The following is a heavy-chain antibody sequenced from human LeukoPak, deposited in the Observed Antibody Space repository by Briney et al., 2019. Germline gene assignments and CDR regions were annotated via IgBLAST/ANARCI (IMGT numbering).Heavy chain of an antibody. CDR1: GFTFSSYA. D-gene: IGHD6-13*01. CDR3: AKSGSSWRDFDY. J-gene: IGHJ4*02. V-gene: IGHV3-30-3*02. CDR2: ISYDGSNK. Sequence: GGSLRLSCAASGFTFSSYAMHWVRQAPGKGLEWVAVISYDGSNKYYADSVKGRFTISRDNSKNTLYLQMNSLRAEDTAVYYCAKSGSSWRDFDYWGQGTLVTVSS.